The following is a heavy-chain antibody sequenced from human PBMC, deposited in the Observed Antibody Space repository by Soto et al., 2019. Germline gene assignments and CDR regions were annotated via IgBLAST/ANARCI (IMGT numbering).Heavy chain of an antibody. CDR3: ARDNSHGDSGGQFLDY. CDR2: INPGDGNT. CDR1: GYPFTSFA. J-gene: IGHJ4*02. V-gene: IGHV1-3*01. D-gene: IGHD4-17*01. Sequence: QVQLVQSETEVKKPGASVKVSCKASGYPFTSFAFHWVRQAPGQRPEWMGWINPGDGNTKYSQRFHGLVTITSDTSASTGYMELSSLRSKDTAVYYCARDNSHGDSGGQFLDYWGQGSQVTVSS.